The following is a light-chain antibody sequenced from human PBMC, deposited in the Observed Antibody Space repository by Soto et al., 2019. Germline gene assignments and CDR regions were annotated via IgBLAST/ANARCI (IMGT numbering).Light chain of an antibody. V-gene: IGKV1-5*03. CDR3: HQYAPHSPWT. CDR1: QSIRSTW. CDR2: KAS. Sequence: DVQMTQSPSTLSASVGDKVTITCRASQSIRSTWLAWFQQRPGKAPNVLIYKASTLASGVSSRLSGSGSATQFTLTISSLQPDDFASFFCHQYAPHSPWTFGQGTIVEMK. J-gene: IGKJ1*01.